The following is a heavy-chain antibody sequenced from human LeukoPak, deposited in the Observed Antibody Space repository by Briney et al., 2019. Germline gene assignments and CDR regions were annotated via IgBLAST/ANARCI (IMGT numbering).Heavy chain of an antibody. CDR2: IYPGDSDT. V-gene: IGHV5-51*01. CDR3: ARRDARGLLGGPDY. J-gene: IGHJ4*02. Sequence: KSLKISCKASGYSFNTYWIAWVRQMPGKGLEWMGIIYPGDSDTRYSPSFQGQVTISADKSITTAYLQWSAFKAPGSAIHYRARRDARGLLGGPDYWGQGTLVTVSS. CDR1: GYSFNTYW. D-gene: IGHD3-10*01.